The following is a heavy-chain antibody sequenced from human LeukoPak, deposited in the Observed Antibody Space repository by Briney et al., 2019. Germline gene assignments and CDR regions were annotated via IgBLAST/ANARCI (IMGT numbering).Heavy chain of an antibody. CDR3: ARGVYPGCRGDRCASVKNWFDP. CDR2: AHSGGCR. D-gene: IGHD2-21*01. Sequence: SETLSLTCAVFGGSFSDYYWTGIRQSPGRGLEWMGEAHSGGCRYYTPSLKGRVTMSIDRSKKQFSLTLTSVTAADTAVYYCARGVYPGCRGDRCASVKNWFDPWGHGILVTVSS. J-gene: IGHJ5*02. V-gene: IGHV4-34*01. CDR1: GGSFSDYY.